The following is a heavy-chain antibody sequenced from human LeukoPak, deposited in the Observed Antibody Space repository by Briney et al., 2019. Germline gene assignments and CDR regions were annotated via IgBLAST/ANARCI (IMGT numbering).Heavy chain of an antibody. CDR2: INHSGST. Sequence: SETLSLTCAVYGGSFSGYYWSWIRQPPGKGLEWIGEINHSGSTNYNPSLKSRVTILVDTSKNQFSLKLSSVTAADTAVYYCARGNSTIAVAGTGLYYYYGMDVWGQGTTVTISS. D-gene: IGHD6-19*01. V-gene: IGHV4-34*01. CDR3: ARGNSTIAVAGTGLYYYYGMDV. CDR1: GGSFSGYY. J-gene: IGHJ6*02.